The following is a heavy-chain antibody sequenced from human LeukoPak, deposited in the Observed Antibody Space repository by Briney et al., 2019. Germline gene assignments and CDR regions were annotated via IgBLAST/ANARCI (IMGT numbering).Heavy chain of an antibody. Sequence: GSLRLSCAAAGFTFSSYAMHWIRQPPGKGLEWIGYIYYSGSTNYNPSLKSRVTISKDMSKNQFSLRLTSVTAADTAVYYCARVGGAPLGAFDIWGQGTMVTVSS. CDR2: IYYSGST. CDR3: ARVGGAPLGAFDI. CDR1: GFTFSSYA. J-gene: IGHJ3*02. D-gene: IGHD3-16*01. V-gene: IGHV4-59*01.